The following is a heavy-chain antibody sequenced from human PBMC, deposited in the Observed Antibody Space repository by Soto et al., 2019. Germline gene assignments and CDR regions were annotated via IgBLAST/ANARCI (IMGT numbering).Heavy chain of an antibody. CDR2: FDPEDGET. D-gene: IGHD2-2*03. CDR1: GYTLTELS. CDR3: ATALDIVVVPAAMDV. Sequence: AASVKVSCKVSGYTLTELSMHWVRQAPGKGLEWMGGFDPEDGETIYAQKFQGRVTMTEDTSTDTAYMELSSLRSEDTAVYYCATALDIVVVPAAMDVWGQGTTVTVSS. J-gene: IGHJ6*02. V-gene: IGHV1-24*01.